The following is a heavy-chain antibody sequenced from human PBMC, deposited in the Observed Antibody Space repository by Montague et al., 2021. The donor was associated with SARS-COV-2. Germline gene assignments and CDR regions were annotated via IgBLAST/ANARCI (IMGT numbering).Heavy chain of an antibody. D-gene: IGHD2-21*01. J-gene: IGHJ4*02. V-gene: IGHV4-61*02. Sequence: TLSLTCTVSGGSISSGSYYWSWIRQPAGKGLEWIGRIYTSGSNNYNPSLKSRVTISIDTSKNQFSLKLSSVTAADTAVYYCARVVGFDFDYWGQGTLVTVSS. CDR1: GGSISSGSYY. CDR2: IYTSGSN. CDR3: ARVVGFDFDY.